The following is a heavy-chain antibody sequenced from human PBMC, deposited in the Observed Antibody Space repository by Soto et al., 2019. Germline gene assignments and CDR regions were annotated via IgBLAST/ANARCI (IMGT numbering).Heavy chain of an antibody. J-gene: IGHJ4*02. Sequence: QVQLQESGPGLVKPSQTLSLTCTVSGGSISSGGSYWSWIRQHPGKGLEWIGYMFYSGSTYYSPSLKSRVTNSVDTSKNQFSLKLSSVTAADTAVYYCARSSGTYYTDYWGQGTLVTVSS. D-gene: IGHD1-26*01. V-gene: IGHV4-31*03. CDR2: MFYSGST. CDR3: ARSSGTYYTDY. CDR1: GGSISSGGSY.